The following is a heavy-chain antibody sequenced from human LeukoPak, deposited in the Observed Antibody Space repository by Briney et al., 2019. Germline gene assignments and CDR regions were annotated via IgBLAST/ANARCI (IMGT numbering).Heavy chain of an antibody. V-gene: IGHV4-34*01. CDR1: GGSFSGYY. CDR3: ARGHYGSGRSWFDP. CDR2: INHSGST. D-gene: IGHD3-10*01. Sequence: SGTLSLTCAVYGGSFSGYYWIWIRQPPGKGLEWMGEINHSGSTNYNPSLKSRVTISVDTSKNQFSLKLSSVTAADTAVYYCARGHYGSGRSWFDPWGQGTLVTVSS. J-gene: IGHJ5*02.